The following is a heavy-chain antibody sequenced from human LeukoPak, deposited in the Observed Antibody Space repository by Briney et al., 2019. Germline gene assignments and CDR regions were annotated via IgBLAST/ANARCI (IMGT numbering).Heavy chain of an antibody. CDR2: IIPIFGTA. CDR3: ARGGYYDTDDAFDI. V-gene: IGHV1-69*06. CDR1: GGTFSSYA. J-gene: IGHJ3*02. Sequence: SVKVSCKASGGTFSSYAISWVRQAPGQGLEWMGGIIPIFGTANYARKFQGRVTITADKSTSAAYMELSSLRSEDTAVYYCARGGYYDTDDAFDIWGQGTMVTVSS. D-gene: IGHD3-22*01.